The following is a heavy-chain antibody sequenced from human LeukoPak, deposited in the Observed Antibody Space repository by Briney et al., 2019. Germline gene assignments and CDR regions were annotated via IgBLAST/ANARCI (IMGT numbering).Heavy chain of an antibody. CDR2: ISGHSGNT. D-gene: IGHD4-17*01. CDR1: GYSFNKFG. V-gene: IGHV1-18*01. CDR3: LRVGSAYGDPLEFDF. Sequence: ASVKVSCKASGYSFNKFGISWVRQAPGRGLEWMGWISGHSGNTDAAQKFQDRVIMTTDNSMSTAYLELRSLRFDDTAVYFRLRVGSAYGDPLEFDFWGQGTLVTVSS. J-gene: IGHJ4*02.